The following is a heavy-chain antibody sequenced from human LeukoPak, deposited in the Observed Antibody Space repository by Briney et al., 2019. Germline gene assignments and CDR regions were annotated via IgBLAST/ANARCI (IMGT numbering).Heavy chain of an antibody. D-gene: IGHD3-10*01. Sequence: SETLSLTCTVSGGSIRGSASYWGRIRQPPGKGLEWIGSVYDTGSTYYNPSLKSRVTISVDTSKNQFSLNLSSLTAADTAVYYCARHLHNYYGSGSYFDYWGQGTLVTVSS. CDR1: GGSIRGSASY. CDR3: ARHLHNYYGSGSYFDY. J-gene: IGHJ4*02. V-gene: IGHV4-39*01. CDR2: VYDTGST.